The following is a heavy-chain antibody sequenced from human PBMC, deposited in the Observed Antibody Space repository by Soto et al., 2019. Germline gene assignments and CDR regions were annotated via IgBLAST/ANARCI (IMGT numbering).Heavy chain of an antibody. CDR3: ACPDSSSWYTLPREPLGYRGYYYYYYGMDV. D-gene: IGHD6-13*01. J-gene: IGHJ6*02. CDR1: GGSISSSSYY. V-gene: IGHV4-39*01. CDR2: IYYSGST. Sequence: PSETLSLTCTVSGGSISSSSYYWGWIRQPPGKGLEWIGSIYYSGSTYYNPSLKSRVTISVDTSKNQFSLKLSSVTAADTAVYYCACPDSSSWYTLPREPLGYRGYYYYYYGMDVWGQGTTVTVSS.